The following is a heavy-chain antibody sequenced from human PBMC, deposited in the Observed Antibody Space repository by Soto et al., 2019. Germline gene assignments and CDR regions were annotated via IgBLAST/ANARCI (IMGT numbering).Heavy chain of an antibody. CDR1: GGTFSTYS. D-gene: IGHD1-20*01. J-gene: IGHJ6*02. CDR3: ARGGRYPKSSSYYGMDV. V-gene: IGHV1-69*01. Sequence: QVQLVQSGAEVQKPGSSVKVSCKASGGTFSTYSISWVRQAPGQGLEWMGGSLPIFGTAHYAQNFQGRVTITADESTSTAYMELSSLRSDDTAVYYCARGGRYPKSSSYYGMDVWGQGTTVTVSS. CDR2: SLPIFGTA.